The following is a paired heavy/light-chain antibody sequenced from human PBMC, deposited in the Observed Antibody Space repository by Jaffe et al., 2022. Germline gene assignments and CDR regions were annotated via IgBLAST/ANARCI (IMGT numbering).Heavy chain of an antibody. Sequence: QVQLQQWGAGLLKPSETLSLTCAVYGGSFSGYYWSWIRQPPGKGLEWIGEINHSGSTNYNPSLKSRVTISVDTSKNQFSLKLSSVTAADTAVYYCARGPRYGSGSYGDNYYYYYMDVWGKGTTVTVSS. CDR3: ARGPRYGSGSYGDNYYYYYMDV. D-gene: IGHD3-10*01. J-gene: IGHJ6*03. CDR1: GGSFSGYY. CDR2: INHSGST. V-gene: IGHV4-34*01.
Light chain of an antibody. CDR1: QSISSW. V-gene: IGKV1-5*03. J-gene: IGKJ2*01. CDR3: QQYNSYPLT. CDR2: KAS. Sequence: DIQMTQSPSTLSASVGDRVTITCRASQSISSWLAWYQQKPGKAPKLLIYKASSLESGVPSRFSGSGSGTEFTLTISSLQPDDFATYYCQQYNSYPLTFGQGTKLEIK.